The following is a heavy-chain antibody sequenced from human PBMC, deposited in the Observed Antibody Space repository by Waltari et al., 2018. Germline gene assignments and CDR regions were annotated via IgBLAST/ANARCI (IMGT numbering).Heavy chain of an antibody. Sequence: QVQLVKSGAEVKKPGASVKVCCKACGYTFTGYYMHWVRQAPGQGLEWMGRINPNSGGTNYAQKFQGRVTMTRDTSISTAYMELSRLRSDDTAVYYCASSIAAAGYYYFDYWGQGTLVTVSS. V-gene: IGHV1-2*06. CDR3: ASSIAAAGYYYFDY. CDR1: GYTFTGYY. D-gene: IGHD6-13*01. J-gene: IGHJ4*02. CDR2: INPNSGGT.